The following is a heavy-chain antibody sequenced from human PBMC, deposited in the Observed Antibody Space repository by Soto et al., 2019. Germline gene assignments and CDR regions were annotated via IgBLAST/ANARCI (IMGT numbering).Heavy chain of an antibody. CDR2: ISSTSSTI. CDR1: GPTFSNYS. Sequence: GGSLRLSCAAAGPTFSNYSMHWVRQAPGKGLEWVSYISSTSSTIYYADSVKGRFTISRDNAKNSLYLQMNSLRDEDTTVYYCARVSHSRIYSRPYYYYGMDVWGQGTTVTVSS. J-gene: IGHJ6*02. V-gene: IGHV3-48*02. CDR3: ARVSHSRIYSRPYYYYGMDV. D-gene: IGHD6-13*01.